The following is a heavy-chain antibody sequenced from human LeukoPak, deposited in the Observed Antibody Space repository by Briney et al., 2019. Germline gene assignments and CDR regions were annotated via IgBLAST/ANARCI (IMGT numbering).Heavy chain of an antibody. CDR3: ARGVGATRKHAFDI. V-gene: IGHV4-59*01. D-gene: IGHD1-26*01. CDR1: GDSINGYF. Sequence: PSETLSLTCTVSGDSINGYFWSWIRQPPGKGLEWIGYIYYSGGTNYNPSLKSRVTISVDTSKNQFSLKLSSVTAADTAVYYCARGVGATRKHAFDIWGQGTMVTVSS. CDR2: IYYSGGT. J-gene: IGHJ3*02.